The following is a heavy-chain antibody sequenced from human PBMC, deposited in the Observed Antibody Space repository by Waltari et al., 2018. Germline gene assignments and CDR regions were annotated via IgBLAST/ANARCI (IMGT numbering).Heavy chain of an antibody. CDR2: ISYSGNT. Sequence: QVQLQESGPGLVKPSQTLSLTCTVSGGSIIRDGYYWNWIRQDPGKGLEWIAYISYSGNTYYNPSLKSRITISVDTSKNQFSLKLSSVTAADTAVYYCARCITARTLGYWFDPWGQGTLVTVSS. D-gene: IGHD6-6*01. V-gene: IGHV4-31*03. CDR3: ARCITARTLGYWFDP. J-gene: IGHJ5*02. CDR1: GGSIIRDGYY.